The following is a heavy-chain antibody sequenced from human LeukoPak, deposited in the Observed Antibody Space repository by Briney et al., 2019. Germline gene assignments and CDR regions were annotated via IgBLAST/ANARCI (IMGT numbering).Heavy chain of an antibody. D-gene: IGHD1-26*01. V-gene: IGHV4-39*07. CDR1: GGSISSSSYY. Sequence: SETLSLTCTVSGGSISSSSYYWGWIHQPPGKGPEWIGSIYYSGSTYYNPSLKSRVTISVDTSKNQFSLKLSSVTAADTAVYYCARVEGATTPPIDYWGQGTLVTVSS. CDR2: IYYSGST. CDR3: ARVEGATTPPIDY. J-gene: IGHJ4*02.